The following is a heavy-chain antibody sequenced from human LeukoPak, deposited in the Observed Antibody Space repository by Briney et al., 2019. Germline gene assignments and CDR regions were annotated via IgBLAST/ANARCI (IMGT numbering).Heavy chain of an antibody. CDR3: ARGPSIHYDSSGYSNWFDP. CDR2: ISPSGGST. V-gene: IGHV1-46*01. D-gene: IGHD3-22*01. Sequence: ASVKVSCKAFGYTFTSNYMHWVRQAPGQGPEWMGVISPSGGSTTYAQKFQGRVTLTRDMSTSTAYMELSSLRSEDTAVYYCARGPSIHYDSSGYSNWFDPWGQGTLVTVSS. J-gene: IGHJ5*02. CDR1: GYTFTSNY.